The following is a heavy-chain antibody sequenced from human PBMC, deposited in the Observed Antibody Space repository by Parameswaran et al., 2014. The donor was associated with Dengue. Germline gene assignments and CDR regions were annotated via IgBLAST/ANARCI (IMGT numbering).Heavy chain of an antibody. J-gene: IGHJ6*02. Sequence: WIRQPPGKGLEWVGEINHSGESKYKASLKSRLTISGDTSQNQISLKFTSVTAADTAVHQCARGRGIAVRAGTMYSSFYTMDVWGQGTPVTVSS. CDR3: ARGRGIAVRAGTMYSSFYTMDV. V-gene: IGHV4-34*01. D-gene: IGHD6-19*01. CDR2: INHSGES.